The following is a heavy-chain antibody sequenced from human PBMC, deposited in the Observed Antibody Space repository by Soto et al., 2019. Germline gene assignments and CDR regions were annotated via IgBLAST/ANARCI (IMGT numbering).Heavy chain of an antibody. CDR2: FDPEDGET. CDR3: ATDLRRITIFGAVTLDAFDI. Sequence: ASVKVSCKASGGTFSSYTISWVRQAPGKGLEWMGGFDPEDGETIYAQKFQGRVTMTEDTSTDTAYMELSSLRSEDTAVYYCATDLRRITIFGAVTLDAFDIWGQGTMVTVSS. V-gene: IGHV1-24*01. D-gene: IGHD3-3*01. CDR1: GGTFSSYT. J-gene: IGHJ3*02.